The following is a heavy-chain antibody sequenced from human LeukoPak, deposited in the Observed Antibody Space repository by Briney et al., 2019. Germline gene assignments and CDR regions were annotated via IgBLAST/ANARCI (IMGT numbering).Heavy chain of an antibody. CDR2: IYYSGST. CDR1: GGSISSYY. CDR3: ARGGGSWYVVDDY. Sequence: SETLSLTCTVSGGSISSYYWSWIRQPPGKGLEWIGYIYYSGSTNYNPSLKSRVTMSVDTSKNQFSLKLSSVTAADTAVYYCARGGGSWYVVDDYWGQGTLVTVSS. J-gene: IGHJ4*02. D-gene: IGHD2-15*01. V-gene: IGHV4-59*12.